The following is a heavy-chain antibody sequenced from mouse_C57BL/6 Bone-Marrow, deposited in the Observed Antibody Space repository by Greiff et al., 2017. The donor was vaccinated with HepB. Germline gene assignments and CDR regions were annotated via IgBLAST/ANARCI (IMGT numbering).Heavy chain of an antibody. CDR2: IRNKANGYTT. Sequence: EVQGVESGGGLVQPGGSLSLSCAASGFTFTDYYMSWVRQPPGKALEWLGFIRNKANGYTTEYSASVKGRFTISRDNSQSILYLQMNALRAEDSATYYCARERIYHYAMDYWGQGTSVTVSS. CDR3: ARERIYHYAMDY. V-gene: IGHV7-3*01. CDR1: GFTFTDYY. J-gene: IGHJ4*01. D-gene: IGHD2-1*01.